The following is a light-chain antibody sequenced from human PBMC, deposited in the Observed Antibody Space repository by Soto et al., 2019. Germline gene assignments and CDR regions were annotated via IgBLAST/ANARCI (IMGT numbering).Light chain of an antibody. CDR2: GAS. CDR1: QSVSSN. J-gene: IGKJ1*01. Sequence: EIVMTQSPATLSVSPGERATLSCTASQSVSSNLAWYQQKPGQAPRLLIYGASTRATGIPARFSGSGSGTXXXXXIXXXQSEDFAXXYCQHYNNWPPWTFGQGTKVEIK. CDR3: QHYNNWPPWT. V-gene: IGKV3-15*01.